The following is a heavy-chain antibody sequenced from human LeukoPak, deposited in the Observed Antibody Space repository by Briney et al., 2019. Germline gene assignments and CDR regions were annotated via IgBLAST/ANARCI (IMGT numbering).Heavy chain of an antibody. J-gene: IGHJ4*02. CDR3: ARDPPFAHSIFDS. V-gene: IGHV6-1*01. CDR1: GDSVSNNGAA. Sequence: SQTLSLTCAISGDSVSNNGAAWNWLRQSPSRGLEWLGRTYYRSKWYNDYALSVRGRITINPDTSKNQFSLQLNSVTPEDTAVYYCARDPPFAHSIFDSWGQGTLATVSS. CDR2: TYYRSKWYN.